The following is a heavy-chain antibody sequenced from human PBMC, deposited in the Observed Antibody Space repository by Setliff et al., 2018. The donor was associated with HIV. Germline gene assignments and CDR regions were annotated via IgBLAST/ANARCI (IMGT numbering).Heavy chain of an antibody. CDR3: ARPVTYCSSTSCYDDY. V-gene: IGHV1-18*01. D-gene: IGHD2-2*01. Sequence: ASVKVSCKASGYTFISYAVYWVRQAPGQGLEWVGWINPNNGNTKYAQNFQGRVSMTTTDTSTTTAYMELRSLTSDDTAVYYCARPVTYCSSTSCYDDYWGQGTLVTVSS. CDR1: GYTFISYA. J-gene: IGHJ4*02. CDR2: INPNNGNT.